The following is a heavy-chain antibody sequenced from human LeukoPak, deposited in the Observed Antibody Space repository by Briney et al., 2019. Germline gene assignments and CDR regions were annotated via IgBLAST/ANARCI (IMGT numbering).Heavy chain of an antibody. D-gene: IGHD1-1*01. CDR2: ISGSGGST. J-gene: IGHJ4*02. CDR1: GFTFADHA. CDR3: AKSNNYTPLDY. Sequence: HSGGSLRLSCAASGFTFADHATSWVRQAPGKGLEWVSAISGSGGSTYYADSVKGRFTISRDNSKNTLYLQMNSLRAEDTAVYYCAKSNNYTPLDYWGQGTLVTVSS. V-gene: IGHV3-23*01.